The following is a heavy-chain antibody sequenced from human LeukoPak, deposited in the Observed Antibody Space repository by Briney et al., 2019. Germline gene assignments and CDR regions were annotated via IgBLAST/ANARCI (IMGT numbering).Heavy chain of an antibody. D-gene: IGHD6-19*01. V-gene: IGHV3-74*01. CDR3: ARAGGWYERDFDY. Sequence: GGSLRLSCVASGFTFSSYWMHWVRQDPRKGLVWVSRINGDGRNINYADSVRGRFTISRDNAKNTLYLQMNTLRVEDTAVYYCARAGGWYERDFDYWGQGTLVTVSS. CDR2: INGDGRNI. CDR1: GFTFSSYW. J-gene: IGHJ4*02.